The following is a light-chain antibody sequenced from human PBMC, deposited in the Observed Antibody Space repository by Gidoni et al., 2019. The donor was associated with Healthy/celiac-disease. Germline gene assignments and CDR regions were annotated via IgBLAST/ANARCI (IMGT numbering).Light chain of an antibody. CDR3: SSYTSSSTLGV. J-gene: IGLJ2*01. Sequence: QSALTQPASVSXXPGQSITISCTGTISDVGGYNYVSLSQQHPGKAPKLMIYYVSNRPSGVSNRFSGSKSGNTASLXXSGLQAEDEADYYCSSYTSSSTLGVFGGXXKLTVL. V-gene: IGLV2-14*01. CDR1: ISDVGGYNY. CDR2: YVS.